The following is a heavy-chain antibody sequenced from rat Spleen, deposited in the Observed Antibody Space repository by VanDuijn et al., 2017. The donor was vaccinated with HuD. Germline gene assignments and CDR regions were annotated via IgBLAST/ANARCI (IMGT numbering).Heavy chain of an antibody. Sequence: EVQLQESGPGLVKPSHSLSLTCSVTGYSITSNYWGWIRKFPGNKMEWMGYIDFSGSTGYNPSLKARISITRDTSKNQFFLQLNSVTTEDTAIYFCVRYTAAISFDYWGQGVMVTVSS. CDR2: IDFSGST. D-gene: IGHD1-2*01. J-gene: IGHJ2*01. V-gene: IGHV3-1*01. CDR3: VRYTAAISFDY. CDR1: GYSITSNY.